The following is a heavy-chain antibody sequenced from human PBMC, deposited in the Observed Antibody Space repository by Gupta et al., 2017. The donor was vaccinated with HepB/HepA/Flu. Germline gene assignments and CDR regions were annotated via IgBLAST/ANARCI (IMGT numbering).Heavy chain of an antibody. D-gene: IGHD2-2*01. CDR3: ARVEPAAVTDPRGRIDY. V-gene: IGHV3-23*01. J-gene: IGHJ4*02. Sequence: VQLLESVGGLVQPGGSLRLSCAASGFMFNNYVMSWARQAPGKGLGWVSGVSIGGETTFHVDAVKGRCTIARDNSKNTLYMQMSSLRAEDTAVYYCARVEPAAVTDPRGRIDYWGQGTLVTVSS. CDR1: GFMFNNYV. CDR2: VSIGGETT.